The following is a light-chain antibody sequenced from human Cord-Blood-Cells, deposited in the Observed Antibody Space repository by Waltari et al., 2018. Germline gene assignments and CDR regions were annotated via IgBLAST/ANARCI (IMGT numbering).Light chain of an antibody. Sequence: EIVLTQSPATLSLSPGERATLSCRASQSVSSYLAWYQQKPGQAPRLLIYDASNRATGSPARFSGSGSGTEFTLTISGTQAMDEADYYCQAWDSSTWVFGGGTK. J-gene: IGKJ4*02. V-gene: IGKV3-11*01. CDR3: QAWDSSTWV. CDR2: DAS. CDR1: QSVSSY.